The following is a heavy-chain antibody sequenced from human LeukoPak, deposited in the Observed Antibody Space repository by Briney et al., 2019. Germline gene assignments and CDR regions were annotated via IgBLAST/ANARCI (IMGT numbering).Heavy chain of an antibody. J-gene: IGHJ4*02. CDR1: GFTFSSYG. D-gene: IGHD6-19*01. Sequence: PGGSLRLSCAASGFTFSSYGMHWVRQAPGKGLEWVAFIRYDGSTKYYADSVKGRFTISRDNSKNTLYLQMNSLRAEDTAVYYCAKVRYTMYSSGWLDYWGQGTLVTVSS. CDR3: AKVRYTMYSSGWLDY. V-gene: IGHV3-30*02. CDR2: IRYDGSTK.